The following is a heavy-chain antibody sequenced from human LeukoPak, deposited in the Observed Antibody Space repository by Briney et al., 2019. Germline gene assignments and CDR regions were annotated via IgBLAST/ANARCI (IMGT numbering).Heavy chain of an antibody. D-gene: IGHD2-8*01. J-gene: IGHJ5*02. CDR3: AKELPMGVHWFDP. Sequence: GGSLRLSCVASKFTFSSYAMSWVRQAPGKGLEWVAAISGSSGSKYYADSVKGRFTISRDNSKNTLYLQMHSLSPEDTAVYYCAKELPMGVHWFDPWGQGTLVTVSS. CDR1: KFTFSSYA. V-gene: IGHV3-23*01. CDR2: ISGSSGSK.